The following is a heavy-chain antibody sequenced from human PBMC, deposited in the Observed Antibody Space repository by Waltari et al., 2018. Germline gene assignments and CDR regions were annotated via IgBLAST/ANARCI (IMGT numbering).Heavy chain of an antibody. CDR2: IYYSGST. CDR1: GGSISSRSYY. V-gene: IGHV4-39*01. D-gene: IGHD1-26*01. J-gene: IGHJ4*02. CDR3: ARHKWELREGFDY. Sequence: QLQLQESGPGLVKPSETLSLTCTVSGGSISSRSYYWGWIRQPPGKGLEWIGSIYYSGSTYYNPSLKSRVTISVDTSKNQFSLKLSSVTAADTAVYYCARHKWELREGFDYWGQGTLVTVSS.